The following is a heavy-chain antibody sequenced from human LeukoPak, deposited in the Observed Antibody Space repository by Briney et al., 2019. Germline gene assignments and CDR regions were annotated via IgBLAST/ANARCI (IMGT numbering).Heavy chain of an antibody. V-gene: IGHV1-69*06. Sequence: SVKVSCKASGGTFSSYAISWVRQAPGQGLEWMGGIIPIFGTANYAQRFQGRVTITADKSTSTAYMELSSLRSEDTAVYYCARASTPYAPAFYGMDVWGKGTTVTVSS. CDR3: ARASTPYAPAFYGMDV. CDR1: GGTFSSYA. D-gene: IGHD2-2*01. CDR2: IIPIFGTA. J-gene: IGHJ6*04.